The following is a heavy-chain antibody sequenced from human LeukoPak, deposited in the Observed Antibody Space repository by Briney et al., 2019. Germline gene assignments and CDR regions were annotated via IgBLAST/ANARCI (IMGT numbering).Heavy chain of an antibody. D-gene: IGHD6-19*01. CDR1: GGSISSYY. J-gene: IGHJ4*02. CDR3: ARDSGWSFDY. V-gene: IGHV4-4*09. CDR2: IYTGGST. Sequence: PSETLSLTCTLSGGSISSYYWSWIRQPPGKGREWIGYIYTGGSTNYNPSLKCRVTISVATSKNPFSLKLSFVAAADTAVYYCARDSGWSFDYWGQGTLVTVSS.